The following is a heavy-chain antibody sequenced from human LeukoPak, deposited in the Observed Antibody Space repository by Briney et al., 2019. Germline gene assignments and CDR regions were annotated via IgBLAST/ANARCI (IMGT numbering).Heavy chain of an antibody. J-gene: IGHJ3*02. CDR3: AILGVYIAVARNDAFVI. Sequence: SLLACNSYVLGKSLHAGGQGMIRKPARSGRGGSTYYADSVKGRFTIYRHNSRNTLYLQMNSLRAEDTVVYYCAILGVYIAVARNDAFVIWGQARIVPVSS. CDR2: RSGRGGST. D-gene: IGHD6-19*01. V-gene: IGHV3-23*01. CDR1: LLACNSYV.